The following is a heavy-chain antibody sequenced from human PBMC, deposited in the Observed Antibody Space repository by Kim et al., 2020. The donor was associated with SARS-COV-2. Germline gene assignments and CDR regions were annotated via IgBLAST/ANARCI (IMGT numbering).Heavy chain of an antibody. CDR3: AREVWAFGVDIGVDY. D-gene: IGHD3-3*01. CDR1: GYTFTSYA. CDR2: INTNTGNP. V-gene: IGHV7-4-1*02. J-gene: IGHJ4*02. Sequence: ASVKVSCKASGYTFTSYAMNWVRQAPGQGLEWMGWINTNTGNPTYAQGFTGRFVFSLDTSVSTAYLQISSLKAEDTAVYYCAREVWAFGVDIGVDYWGQGTLVTVSS.